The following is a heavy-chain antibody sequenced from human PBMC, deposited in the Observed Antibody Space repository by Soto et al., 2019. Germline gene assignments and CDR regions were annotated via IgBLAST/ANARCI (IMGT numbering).Heavy chain of an antibody. CDR3: ARDCSGGSCYPPAGEHWVYYYGMDV. Sequence: ASVKVSCKASGYTFTSYYMHWVRQAPGQGLEWMGIINPSGGSTSYAQKFQGRVTMTRDTSTSTAYMELRSLRSDDTAVYYCARDCSGGSCYPPAGEHWVYYYGMDVWGQGTTVTVSS. CDR1: GYTFTSYY. J-gene: IGHJ6*02. V-gene: IGHV1-46*01. CDR2: INPSGGST. D-gene: IGHD2-15*01.